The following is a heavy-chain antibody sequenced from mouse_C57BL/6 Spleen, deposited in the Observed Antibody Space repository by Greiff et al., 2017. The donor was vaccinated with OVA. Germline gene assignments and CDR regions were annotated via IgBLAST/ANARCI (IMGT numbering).Heavy chain of an antibody. CDR2: IDPETGGT. J-gene: IGHJ2*01. V-gene: IGHV1-15*01. CDR3: TRGYGSSYGGYFDY. D-gene: IGHD1-1*01. CDR1: GYTFTDYE. Sequence: VQLQQSGAELVRPGASVTLSCKASGYTFTDYEMHWVKQTPVHGLEWIGAIDPETGGTAYNQKFKGKAILTADKSSSTAYMELRSLTSEDSAVYYCTRGYGSSYGGYFDYWGQGTTLTVSS.